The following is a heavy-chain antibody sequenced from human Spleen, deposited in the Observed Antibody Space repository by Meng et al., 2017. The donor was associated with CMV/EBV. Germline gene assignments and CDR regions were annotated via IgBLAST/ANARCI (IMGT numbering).Heavy chain of an antibody. J-gene: IGHJ4*02. Sequence: CKASGYSFTDYYMHWVRQAPGQGLEWMGRINPDSGGTDCAHKFQGRVTMTRDTSISTAYMELSRLTSDDTAVYYCVRRYGTGSYRDFWGRGTLVTVSS. CDR2: INPDSGGT. V-gene: IGHV1-2*06. D-gene: IGHD3-10*01. CDR3: VRRYGTGSYRDF. CDR1: GYSFTDYY.